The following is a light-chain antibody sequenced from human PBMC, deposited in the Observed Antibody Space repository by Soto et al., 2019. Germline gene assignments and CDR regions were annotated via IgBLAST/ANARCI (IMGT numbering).Light chain of an antibody. CDR1: QNLGDGR. J-gene: IGKJ1*01. Sequence: IVLTQSPGTLSLSPGGRATLSCSANQNLGDGRLAWYQQKPGQPPTLIIYDASTRATGIPDRFSGSRSGPDFTLTISSLQPEDFATYYCQQSYSSPPTFGQGTKVDIK. CDR2: DAS. V-gene: IGKV3-20*01. CDR3: QQSYSSPPT.